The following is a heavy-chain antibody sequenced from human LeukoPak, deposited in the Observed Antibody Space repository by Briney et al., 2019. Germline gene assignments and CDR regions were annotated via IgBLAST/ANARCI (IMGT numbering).Heavy chain of an antibody. J-gene: IGHJ6*02. CDR3: ARDEYYYGMDV. V-gene: IGHV3-66*01. CDR1: RLAGKNNR. Sequence: LSRAESRLAGKNNRISWARYAPKKELEWVSVIYSGGSTYYADSVKGRFTISRDNSKNTLYLQMNSLRAEDTAVYYCARDEYYYGMDVWGQGTTVTVSS. CDR2: IYSGGST.